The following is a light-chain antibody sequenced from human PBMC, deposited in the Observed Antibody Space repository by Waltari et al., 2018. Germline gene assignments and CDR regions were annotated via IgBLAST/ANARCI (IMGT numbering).Light chain of an antibody. CDR2: DVS. CDR3: CSHAGSYVI. Sequence: QSALTQPRPLSGSPGQSVTLSCTGTSSHVGPYHYLSWYQHHPGKVPKLMISDVSKRSSGVPDRFSGSKSGNTASLSISGLQTDDEADYYCCSHAGSYVIFGGGTNLTVL. V-gene: IGLV2-11*01. J-gene: IGLJ2*01. CDR1: SSHVGPYHY.